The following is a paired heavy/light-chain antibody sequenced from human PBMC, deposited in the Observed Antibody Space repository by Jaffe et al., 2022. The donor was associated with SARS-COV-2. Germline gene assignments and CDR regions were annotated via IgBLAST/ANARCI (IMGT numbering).Light chain of an antibody. CDR3: QQYDNLLLYT. CDR1: QDISNY. V-gene: IGKV1-33*01. J-gene: IGKJ2*01. Sequence: DIQMTQSPSSLSASVGDRVTITCQASQDISNYLNWYQQKPGKAPKLLIYDASNLETGVPSRFSGSGSGTDFTFTISSLQPEDIATYYCQQYDNLLLYTFGQGTKLEIK. CDR2: DAS.
Heavy chain of an antibody. D-gene: IGHD2-21*02. CDR2: ISSSGSTI. CDR1: GFTFSDYY. V-gene: IGHV3-11*01. CDR3: ARSGPYCGGDCYSRKGAFDI. Sequence: QVQLVESGGGLVKPGGSLRLSCAASGFTFSDYYMSWIRQAPGKGLEWVSYISSSGSTIYYADSVKGRFTISRDNAKNSLYLQMNSLRAEDTAVYYCARSGPYCGGDCYSRKGAFDIWGQGTMVTVSS. J-gene: IGHJ3*02.